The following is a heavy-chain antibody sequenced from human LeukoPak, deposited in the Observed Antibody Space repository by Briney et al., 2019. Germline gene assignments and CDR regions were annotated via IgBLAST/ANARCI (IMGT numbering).Heavy chain of an antibody. CDR2: MNPNSGNT. J-gene: IGHJ4*02. CDR3: ASARDASHYYGSGSYYALDY. V-gene: IGHV1-8*01. CDR1: GYTFTSYD. D-gene: IGHD3-10*01. Sequence: GASVTVSFKASGYTFTSYDINWVRQATGQGLEWMGWMNPNSGNTGYAQKFQGRVTMTRNTSISTAYMELSSLRSEDTAVYYCASARDASHYYGSGSYYALDYWGQGTLVTVSS.